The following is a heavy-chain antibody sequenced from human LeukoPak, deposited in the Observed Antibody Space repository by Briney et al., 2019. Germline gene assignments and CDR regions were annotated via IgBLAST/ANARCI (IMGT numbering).Heavy chain of an antibody. CDR1: GGSISSSSYY. J-gene: IGHJ3*02. Sequence: SETLSLTCTVSGGSISSSSYYWGWIRQPPGKGLEWIGSIYYSGSTYYNPSLKSRVTISVDTSKNRFSLKLSSVTAADTAVYYCARAIVVVPAALSSDAFDIWGQGTMVTVSS. V-gene: IGHV4-39*01. CDR3: ARAIVVVPAALSSDAFDI. D-gene: IGHD2-2*01. CDR2: IYYSGST.